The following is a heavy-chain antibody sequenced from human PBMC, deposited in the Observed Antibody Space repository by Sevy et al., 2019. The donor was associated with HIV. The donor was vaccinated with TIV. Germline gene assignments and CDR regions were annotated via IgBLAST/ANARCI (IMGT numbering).Heavy chain of an antibody. D-gene: IGHD1-26*01. V-gene: IGHV4-59*08. CDR2: IYYNGHI. CDR1: GGSITSLY. Sequence: SETSLTCTVSGGSITSLYWNWIRQPPGKGLEWIANIYYNGHINYNPSLKSRVTLSLDTSKNQFSLRLSPVTAADTAMYYCAGENAWGRGYSWGQGTLVTVSS. J-gene: IGHJ4*02. CDR3: AGENAWGRGYS.